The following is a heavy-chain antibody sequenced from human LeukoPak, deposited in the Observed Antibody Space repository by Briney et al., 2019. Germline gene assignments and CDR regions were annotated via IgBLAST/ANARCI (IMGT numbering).Heavy chain of an antibody. V-gene: IGHV4-59*01. J-gene: IGHJ4*02. CDR2: IYYSGST. Sequence: SENLSLTCTISGDSTNTFFWSWIRQPPGKGLEWIGYIYYSGSTNYNPSLKSRVTISVDTSKNQFSLKLSSVTAADTAVYYCASYSYYYDSSGYFDYWGQGTLVTVSS. CDR3: ASYSYYYDSSGYFDY. D-gene: IGHD3-22*01. CDR1: GDSTNTFF.